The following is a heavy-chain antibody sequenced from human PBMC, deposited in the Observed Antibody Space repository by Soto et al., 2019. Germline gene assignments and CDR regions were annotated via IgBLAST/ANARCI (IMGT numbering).Heavy chain of an antibody. CDR2: ISPYTGNT. D-gene: IGHD6-19*01. Sequence: QVQLVQSGAEVKRPGASLKVSCKASGYTFTSYGINWVRQAPGQGLEWMGWISPYTGNTNYAQEFQGRVTMTTDTSTSTAYMELRRLRSDDTAVYSCARGKGKAVTGAYYYYGMDVWGQGTTVTVSS. CDR3: ARGKGKAVTGAYYYYGMDV. J-gene: IGHJ6*02. CDR1: GYTFTSYG. V-gene: IGHV1-18*04.